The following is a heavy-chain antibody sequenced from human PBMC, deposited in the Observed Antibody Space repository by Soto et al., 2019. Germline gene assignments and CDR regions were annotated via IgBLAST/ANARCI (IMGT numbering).Heavy chain of an antibody. CDR2: INDFGST. CDR3: ARRRRGVTMTRETYAMDV. Sequence: PSETLSLTCAVYGESFIGYHGNFGRQTPWKWLEWIVEINDFGSTKYKPSLASRVSISVDTSKKQFSLRLASVTAADTAVYYCARRRRGVTMTRETYAMDVWGQGTTVTVSS. J-gene: IGHJ6*02. D-gene: IGHD3-10*01. V-gene: IGHV4-34*01. CDR1: GESFIGYH.